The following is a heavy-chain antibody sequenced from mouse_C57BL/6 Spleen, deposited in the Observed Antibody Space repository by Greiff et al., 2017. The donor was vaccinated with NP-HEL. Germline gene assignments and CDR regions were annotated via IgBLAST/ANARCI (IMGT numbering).Heavy chain of an antibody. CDR3: ARSGYYGIDY. CDR2: IYPGSGST. D-gene: IGHD1-1*01. Sequence: QVQLQQPGAELVKPGASVKMSCKASGYTFTSYWITWVKQRPGQGLEWIGDIYPGSGSTNYNEKFKSKATLTVYTSSSPAYMQLSSLTSEDSAVYYCARSGYYGIDYWGQGTTLTVSS. J-gene: IGHJ2*01. V-gene: IGHV1-55*01. CDR1: GYTFTSYW.